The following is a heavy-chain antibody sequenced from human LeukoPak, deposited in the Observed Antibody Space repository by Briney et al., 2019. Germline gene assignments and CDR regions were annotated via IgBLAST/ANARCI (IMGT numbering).Heavy chain of an antibody. CDR3: ARDAEDTMIVVSRQGYFDL. CDR2: INPSGGST. V-gene: IGHV1-46*01. J-gene: IGHJ2*01. CDR1: GYTFTSYY. Sequence: GASVTVSCKASGYTFTSYYMHWVRQAPGQGLEWMGIINPSGGSTSYAQKFQGRVTMTRDTSTSTVYMELSSLTSEDTAVYYCARDAEDTMIVVSRQGYFDLWGRGTLDTVSS. D-gene: IGHD3-22*01.